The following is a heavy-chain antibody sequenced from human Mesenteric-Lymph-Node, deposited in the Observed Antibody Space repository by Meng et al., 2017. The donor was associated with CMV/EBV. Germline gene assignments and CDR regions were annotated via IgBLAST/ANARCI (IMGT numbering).Heavy chain of an antibody. CDR2: INSDGSST. D-gene: IGHD3-16*02. Sequence: GGSLRLSCAASGFTFSSYWMHWVRQAPGKGLVWVSRINSDGSSTSYADSVKGRFTISRDNAKNTLYLQMNSLRAEDTAVYYCARGGDYVWGSYRYSYYGMDVWGQRTTVTVSS. CDR1: GFTFSSYW. CDR3: ARGGDYVWGSYRYSYYGMDV. V-gene: IGHV3-74*01. J-gene: IGHJ6*02.